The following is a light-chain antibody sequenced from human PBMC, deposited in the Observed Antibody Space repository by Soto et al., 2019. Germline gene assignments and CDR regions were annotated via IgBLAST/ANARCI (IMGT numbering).Light chain of an antibody. J-gene: IGKJ5*01. CDR3: QLYDSSVPVT. Sequence: IVLTQSPGTLSLSPGETATLSCRASQAVDSKFLAWYQQNPGQAPRLIMFGVSGRATGVPARFSGGVSGTDFTLTIRSREPEDFAVYYCQLYDSSVPVTFGQGTRLQI. CDR2: GVS. CDR1: QAVDSKF. V-gene: IGKV3-20*01.